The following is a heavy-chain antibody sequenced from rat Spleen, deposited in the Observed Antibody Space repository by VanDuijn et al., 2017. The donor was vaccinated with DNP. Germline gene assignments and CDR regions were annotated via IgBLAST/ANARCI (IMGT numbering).Heavy chain of an antibody. CDR2: ISYDGSST. CDR1: GFTFSNYY. Sequence: EVQLVESGGGLVQPGRSLKLSCAASGFTFSNYYMAWVRQAPKKGLEWVATISYDGSSTYYRDSVKGRFTVSRDNAENTVCLQMNSLRSEDTATYYCARGNYPGINTFDYWGQGVMVTVSS. V-gene: IGHV5-7*01. J-gene: IGHJ2*01. D-gene: IGHD1-4*01. CDR3: ARGNYPGINTFDY.